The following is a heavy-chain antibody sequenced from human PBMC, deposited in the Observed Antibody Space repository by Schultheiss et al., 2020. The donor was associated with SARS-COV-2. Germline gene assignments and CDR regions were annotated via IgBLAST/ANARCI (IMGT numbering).Heavy chain of an antibody. D-gene: IGHD5-24*01. J-gene: IGHJ2*01. CDR3: AKNLGWLQLDWYFDL. V-gene: IGHV3-30*18. Sequence: GGSLRLSCAASGFTFSSYGMHWVRQAPGKGLEWVAVISYDGSNKYYADSVKGRFTISRDNSKNTLYLQMNSLRAEDTAVYYCAKNLGWLQLDWYFDLWGRGTLVTVSS. CDR1: GFTFSSYG. CDR2: ISYDGSNK.